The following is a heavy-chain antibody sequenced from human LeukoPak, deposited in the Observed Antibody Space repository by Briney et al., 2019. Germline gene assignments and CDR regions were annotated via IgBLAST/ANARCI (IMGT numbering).Heavy chain of an antibody. V-gene: IGHV1-24*01. J-gene: IGHJ4*02. CDR2: FDPEDGET. Sequence: ASVKVSCKVSGYTLTELSMHWVRQAPGKGLEWMGGFDPEDGETIYAQKFQGRVTMTEDTSTDKAYMELSRLRSEGTAVYYCATDLGYRTHFDYWGQGTLVTVSS. CDR3: ATDLGYRTHFDY. CDR1: GYTLTELS. D-gene: IGHD6-13*01.